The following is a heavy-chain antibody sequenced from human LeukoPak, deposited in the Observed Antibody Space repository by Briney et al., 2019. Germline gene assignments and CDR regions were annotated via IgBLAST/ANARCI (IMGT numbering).Heavy chain of an antibody. CDR3: ARDGGDYDSTGPLFDY. V-gene: IGHV4-59*01. CDR2: IYYSGST. D-gene: IGHD3-22*01. J-gene: IGHJ4*02. CDR1: GGSISSYH. Sequence: SETLSLTCTVSGGSISSYHWSWIRQPPGKGLEWIGYIYYSGSTNYNLSLKSRVTISVDRSKNQFFLKLSSVTAADAAVYYCARDGGDYDSTGPLFDYWGQGTLVTVSS.